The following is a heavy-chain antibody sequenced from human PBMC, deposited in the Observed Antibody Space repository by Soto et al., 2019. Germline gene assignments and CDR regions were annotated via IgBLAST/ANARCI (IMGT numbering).Heavy chain of an antibody. CDR2: ISSSGSTI. D-gene: IGHD6-6*01. J-gene: IGHJ3*02. CDR1: GFTFSDYY. V-gene: IGHV3-11*01. CDR3: ACYEYSSSSGAFDI. Sequence: GGSLRLSCAASGFTFSDYYMSWIRQAPGKGLEWVSYISSSGSTIYYADSVKGRFTISRDNAKNSLYLQMNSLRAEDTAVYYCACYEYSSSSGAFDIWGQGTMVTVSS.